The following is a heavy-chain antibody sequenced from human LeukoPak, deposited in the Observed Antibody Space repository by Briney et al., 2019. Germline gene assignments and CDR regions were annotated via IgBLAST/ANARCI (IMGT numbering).Heavy chain of an antibody. CDR1: GYTFTGYY. D-gene: IGHD4-17*01. CDR3: ARDRPPFEEYDYGDYGTLGY. J-gene: IGHJ4*02. CDR2: INPNSGGT. Sequence: ASVKVSCKASGYTFTGYYMHWVRQAPGQGLEWMGRINPNSGGTNYAQKFQGRVTMTRDTSISTAYMELSRVRSDDTAVYYCARDRPPFEEYDYGDYGTLGYWGQGTLVTVSS. V-gene: IGHV1-2*06.